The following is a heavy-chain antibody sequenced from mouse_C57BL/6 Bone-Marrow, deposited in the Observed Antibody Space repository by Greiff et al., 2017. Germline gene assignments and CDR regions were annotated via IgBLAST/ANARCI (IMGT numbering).Heavy chain of an antibody. Sequence: QVQLQQPGAELVKPGASVKVSCKASGYTFTSYWMHWVKQRPGQGLEWIGRIHPSDSDTNYNQKFKGKATLTVDKSSSTAYMQLSSLTSEVSAVYYWAIKVAPIYYYGSSYPPWFAYWGKGTLVTVSA. CDR3: AIKVAPIYYYGSSYPPWFAY. CDR1: GYTFTSYW. CDR2: IHPSDSDT. V-gene: IGHV1-74*01. D-gene: IGHD1-1*01. J-gene: IGHJ3*01.